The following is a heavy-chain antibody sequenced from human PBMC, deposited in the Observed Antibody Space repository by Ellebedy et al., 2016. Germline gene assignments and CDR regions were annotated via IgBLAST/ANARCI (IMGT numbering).Heavy chain of an antibody. CDR1: GDTFSSYA. V-gene: IGHV1-69*04. Sequence: ALVKVSCKASGDTFSSYAISWVRQAPGQGLEWMGRIIPILSITNYAQKFQGRVTITADKSTSTAYMELSSLRSEDTAIYYCARAPPPRGDRSADAFDIWGQGTMVTVST. CDR2: IIPILSIT. D-gene: IGHD7-27*01. J-gene: IGHJ3*02. CDR3: ARAPPPRGDRSADAFDI.